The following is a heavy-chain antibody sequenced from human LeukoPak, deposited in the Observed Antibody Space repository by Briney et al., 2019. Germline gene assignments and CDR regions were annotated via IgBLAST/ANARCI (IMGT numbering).Heavy chain of an antibody. V-gene: IGHV1-8*01. CDR2: INPNSDNT. J-gene: IGHJ6*03. D-gene: IGHD6-13*01. CDR3: ARGRRISVAAAGTGAYYYYMDV. CDR1: GYAFASYD. Sequence: ASVKVSCKASGYAFASYDINWVRQATGQGLEWMGWINPNSDNTGYAQKFQGRVTMTRNTSISTAYMELSSLRSEDTAVYYCARGRRISVAAAGTGAYYYYMDVWGKGTTVTVSS.